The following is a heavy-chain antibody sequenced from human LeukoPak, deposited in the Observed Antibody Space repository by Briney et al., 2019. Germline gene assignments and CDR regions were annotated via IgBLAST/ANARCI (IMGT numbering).Heavy chain of an antibody. CDR3: AKDDVGYCSSTSCRAYFDY. CDR2: INRDGGGT. J-gene: IGHJ4*02. CDR1: RFTFSDYW. D-gene: IGHD2-2*01. Sequence: GGSLRLSCAASRFTFSDYWMHWVRQAPGKGLVWVSRINRDGGGTTYADSVKGRFTISRDNSKNTLYLQMNSLRAEDTAVYYCAKDDVGYCSSTSCRAYFDYWGQGTQVTVSS. V-gene: IGHV3-74*01.